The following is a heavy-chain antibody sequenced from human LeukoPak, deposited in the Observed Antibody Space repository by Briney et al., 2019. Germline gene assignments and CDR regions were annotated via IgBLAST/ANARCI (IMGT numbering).Heavy chain of an antibody. CDR2: ISAYNGNT. D-gene: IGHD3-10*01. V-gene: IGHV1-18*01. J-gene: IGHJ3*02. CDR3: ARDSITMVRGVSPDAFDI. Sequence: GASVKVSCKASGYTFTSYGISWVRQAPGQGLEWMGWISAYNGNTNYAQKLQGRVTMTTDTSTSTAYMELRSLRSDDTAVYYCARDSITMVRGVSPDAFDIWGQGTMVTVSS. CDR1: GYTFTSYG.